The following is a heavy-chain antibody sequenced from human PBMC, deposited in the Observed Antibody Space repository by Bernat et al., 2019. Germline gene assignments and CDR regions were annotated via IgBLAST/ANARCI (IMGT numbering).Heavy chain of an antibody. J-gene: IGHJ4*02. CDR2: VWYDGSNH. Sequence: QVQLVESGGGVVQPGRSLRLSCAASGFAFNTYGMHWVRQAPGKGLEWVAVVWYDGSNHHYADSVKGRFTISRDNSKNTLYLQINSLRAEDTAVYYCAKDVESSGFDYWGQGTLVTVSS. CDR1: GFAFNTYG. V-gene: IGHV3-33*06. D-gene: IGHD6-19*01. CDR3: AKDVESSGFDY.